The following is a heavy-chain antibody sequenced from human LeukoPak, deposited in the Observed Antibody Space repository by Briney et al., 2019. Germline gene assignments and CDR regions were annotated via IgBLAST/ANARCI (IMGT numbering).Heavy chain of an antibody. J-gene: IGHJ4*02. CDR2: IISIFGTA. D-gene: IGHD6-19*01. CDR3: AKTDISSGWYGNYFDY. Sequence: ASVKVSCKASGGTFSSYAISWVRQAPGQGLEWMGGIISIFGTANYAQKFQGRVTITADESTSTAYMELSSLRSEDTAVYYCAKTDISSGWYGNYFDYWGQGTLVTVSS. CDR1: GGTFSSYA. V-gene: IGHV1-69*01.